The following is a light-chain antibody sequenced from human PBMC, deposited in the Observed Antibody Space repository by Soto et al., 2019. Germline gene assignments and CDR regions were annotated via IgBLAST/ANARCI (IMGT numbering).Light chain of an antibody. V-gene: IGLV2-14*01. CDR2: EVT. Sequence: QSALTQPASVSGSPGQSITISCTGTSSDVAGYNHVSWYQHHPGKAPKLMIYEVTKRPSGVSNRFSGSKSGDTASLTLSGLQAEDEADYSCSSHTASTTRIFGTGTKVTVL. J-gene: IGLJ1*01. CDR1: SSDVAGYNH. CDR3: SSHTASTTRI.